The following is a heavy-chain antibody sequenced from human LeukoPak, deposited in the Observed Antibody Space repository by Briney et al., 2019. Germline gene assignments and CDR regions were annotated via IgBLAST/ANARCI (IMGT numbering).Heavy chain of an antibody. CDR3: AKDFPGGYYSEDAFDI. J-gene: IGHJ3*02. CDR2: ISGSGGRT. CDR1: GFTFSSYA. V-gene: IGHV3-23*01. Sequence: GGSLRLSCAASGFTFSSYAMSWVRQAPGKGLEWVAAISGSGGRTYYADSVKGRFTISRDNSKNTLYLQMNSMGAEDTAVYYCAKDFPGGYYSEDAFDIWGQGTMVTVSS. D-gene: IGHD1-26*01.